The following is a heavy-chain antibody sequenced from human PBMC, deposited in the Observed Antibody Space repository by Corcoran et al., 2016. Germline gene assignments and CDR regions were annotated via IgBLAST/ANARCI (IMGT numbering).Heavy chain of an antibody. V-gene: IGHV2-26*01. CDR1: GFSLSNARMG. CDR2: IFSNDEN. Sequence: QVTLKESGPVLVKPTETLTLTCTVSGFSLSNARMGVSWIRQPPGKALEWLAHIFSNDENSYSTSMKTRLTISKDTSKSQVVLTMTNMDPVDTAKYYCARIQHAAGYGDYDYWGQGTLVTVSS. D-gene: IGHD4-17*01. CDR3: ARIQHAAGYGDYDY. J-gene: IGHJ4*02.